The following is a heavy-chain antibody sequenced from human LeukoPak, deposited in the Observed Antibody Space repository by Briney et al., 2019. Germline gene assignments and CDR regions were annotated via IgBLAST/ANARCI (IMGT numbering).Heavy chain of an antibody. CDR3: ATYSGWGERGGDFDY. Sequence: SETLSLTCTVSGYSISSGYYWGWIRQPPGKGLEWIGSIYHSGSTYYNPSLKSRVTISVDTSKNQFALKLSSVTAADTAVYYCATYSGWGERGGDFDYWGQGTLVTVSS. J-gene: IGHJ4*02. CDR2: IYHSGST. V-gene: IGHV4-38-2*02. CDR1: GYSISSGYY. D-gene: IGHD6-19*01.